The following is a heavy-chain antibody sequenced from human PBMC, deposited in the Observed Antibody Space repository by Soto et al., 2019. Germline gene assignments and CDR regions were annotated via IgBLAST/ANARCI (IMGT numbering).Heavy chain of an antibody. CDR3: ATSPYYGDYWSFDY. CDR2: IYHSGST. V-gene: IGHV4-4*02. J-gene: IGHJ4*02. CDR1: GGSISSSNW. D-gene: IGHD4-17*01. Sequence: QVQLQESGPGLVKPSGTLSLTCAVSGGSISSSNWWSWVRQPPGKGLEWIGEIYHSGSTNYIPSRKSRVTISVDKSKNQFSLKLSSVTAADTAVYYCATSPYYGDYWSFDYWGQGTLVTVSS.